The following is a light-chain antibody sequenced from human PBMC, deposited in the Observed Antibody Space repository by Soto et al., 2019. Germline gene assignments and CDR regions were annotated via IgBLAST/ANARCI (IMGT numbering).Light chain of an antibody. V-gene: IGKV3-15*01. Sequence: EIVMTQSPATLSVSPWESATLSCRASQSVSNNLTWYQQKPGQPPRLLIYGASTRATGVPGRFSGSGSGTDFTLTISSLQSEDFAVYYCQQYDNWPWTFGQGTKVDIK. J-gene: IGKJ1*01. CDR3: QQYDNWPWT. CDR1: QSVSNN. CDR2: GAS.